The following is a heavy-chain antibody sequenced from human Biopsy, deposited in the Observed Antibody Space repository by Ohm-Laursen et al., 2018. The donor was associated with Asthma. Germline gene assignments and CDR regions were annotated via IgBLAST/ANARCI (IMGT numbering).Heavy chain of an antibody. D-gene: IGHD2-15*01. J-gene: IGHJ5*02. Sequence: SETLSLTCTVSGGSIRSHDWTWIRLPPGKGLEYIGDVSHTGSTNYNPSLKSRVTMSLDTSKNQFSLRLTSVTPADTAVYYCARLADCSGGACYSYGWFGPWGQGTRVTVSS. V-gene: IGHV4-59*11. CDR3: ARLADCSGGACYSYGWFGP. CDR2: VSHTGST. CDR1: GGSIRSHD.